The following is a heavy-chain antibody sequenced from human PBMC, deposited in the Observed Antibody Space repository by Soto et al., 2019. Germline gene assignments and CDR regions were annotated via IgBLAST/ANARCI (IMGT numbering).Heavy chain of an antibody. CDR3: ARGVRGYCSGGSCSEHTPFDY. V-gene: IGHV3-13*01. D-gene: IGHD2-15*01. Sequence: EVQLVESGGGLVQPGGSLRLSCAASGFTFSSYDMHWVRQATGKGLEWVSAIGTAGDTYYPGSVKGRFTISRENAKNSLYLQMNSLRAEDTAVYYCARGVRGYCSGGSCSEHTPFDYWGQGTLVTVSS. CDR2: IGTAGDT. CDR1: GFTFSSYD. J-gene: IGHJ4*02.